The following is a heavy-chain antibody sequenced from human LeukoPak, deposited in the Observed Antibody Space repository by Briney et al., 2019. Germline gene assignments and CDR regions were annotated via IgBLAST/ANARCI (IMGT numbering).Heavy chain of an antibody. Sequence: GGSLRLSCAVSGITLRNYGMSWVRQAPGKGLEWVAGISDSSGSTNYADSVKGRFTISRDNPKNTLYLQMNSLRAEDTAVYFCAKRGLVIRVILVGFHKEAYYFDSWGQGALVTVSS. CDR1: GITLRNYG. J-gene: IGHJ4*02. V-gene: IGHV3-23*01. CDR2: ISDSSGST. CDR3: AKRGLVIRVILVGFHKEAYYFDS. D-gene: IGHD3-22*01.